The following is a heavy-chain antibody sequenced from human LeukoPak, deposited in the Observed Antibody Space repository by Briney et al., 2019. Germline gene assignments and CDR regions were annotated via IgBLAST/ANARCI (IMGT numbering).Heavy chain of an antibody. J-gene: IGHJ4*02. D-gene: IGHD3-3*01. CDR2: IIPIFGTA. Sequence: SVTVSCMASGGTLSSYAISWVRQAPGQGLEWMGGIIPIFGTANYAQKSQGRVTITQDKATNTTYIELKSLRSEDTAVYYCARESVITIFEVVIFRPLFDYWGQGTPVTVSS. CDR3: ARESVITIFEVVIFRPLFDY. V-gene: IGHV1-69*06. CDR1: GGTLSSYA.